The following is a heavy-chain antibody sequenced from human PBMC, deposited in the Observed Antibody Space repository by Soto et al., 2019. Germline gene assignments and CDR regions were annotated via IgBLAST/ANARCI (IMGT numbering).Heavy chain of an antibody. CDR2: IYYSGST. CDR1: GGSISSSSYY. D-gene: IGHD3-22*01. J-gene: IGHJ5*02. Sequence: LSLTCTVSGGSISSSSYYWGWIRQPPGKGLEWIGSIYYSGSTYYNPSLKSRVTISVDTSKNQFSLKLSSVTAADTAVYYCARRIGVVVNWFDPWGQGTLVTVSS. V-gene: IGHV4-39*01. CDR3: ARRIGVVVNWFDP.